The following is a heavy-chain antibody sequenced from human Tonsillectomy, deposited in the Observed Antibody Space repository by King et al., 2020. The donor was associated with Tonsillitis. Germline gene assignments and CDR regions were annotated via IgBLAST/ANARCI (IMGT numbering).Heavy chain of an antibody. D-gene: IGHD3-9*01. V-gene: IGHV4-31*03. CDR2: IYYSGST. J-gene: IGHJ3*02. CDR1: GGSVSSGGYY. Sequence: QLQESGPGLVKPSQTLSLTCTVSGGSVSSGGYYWNWIRQHPGKGLEWIGYIYYSGSTYYNSSLKSRVTISVDTSKNQFSLKLRSVTAADTAVYYCARETYYDIWTGHPKPAFDIWGQGTMVTVSS. CDR3: ARETYYDIWTGHPKPAFDI.